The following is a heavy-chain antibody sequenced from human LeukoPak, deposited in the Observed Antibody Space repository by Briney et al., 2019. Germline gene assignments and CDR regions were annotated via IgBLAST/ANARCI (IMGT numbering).Heavy chain of an antibody. D-gene: IGHD6-6*01. V-gene: IGHV4-34*01. CDR2: INHSGST. Sequence: SETLCLTCAVYGGSFSGYYLCWIRNTPWKGLEWIGEINHSGSTNYNLSLTSRVTISVGTSKAQFRLKLRSVSAADTAVYYCASSVGSSSGNWFDPWGQGTLVTVSS. J-gene: IGHJ5*02. CDR1: GGSFSGYY. CDR3: ASSVGSSSGNWFDP.